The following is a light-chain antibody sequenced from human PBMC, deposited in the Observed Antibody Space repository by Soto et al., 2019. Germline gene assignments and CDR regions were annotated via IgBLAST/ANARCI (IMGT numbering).Light chain of an antibody. J-gene: IGKJ1*01. V-gene: IGKV3-20*01. Sequence: EIVLTQSPGTLSLSPGERATLSCRASQSVSSSYLAWYQQRPGQAPKLLISGASSRATGVPDRFSGSGSGTDFTLNINRLEPEDFAVYYCQQYGNSPTTFGQGTKVEIK. CDR3: QQYGNSPTT. CDR2: GAS. CDR1: QSVSSSY.